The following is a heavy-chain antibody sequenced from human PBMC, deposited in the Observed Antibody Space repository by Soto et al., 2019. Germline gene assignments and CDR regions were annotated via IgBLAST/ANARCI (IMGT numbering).Heavy chain of an antibody. Sequence: QVQLVQSGAEVKKPGASVKVSCKASGYTFTSYDINWVRQATGQGLEWMGWMNANSGNTGYAQKFQGRVTMTRNTSISTAYMELSSLRSEETAVYYCAGGSAGDGSGSYYNNYYYYYMDVWGKGTTVTVSS. CDR3: AGGSAGDGSGSYYNNYYYYYMDV. J-gene: IGHJ6*03. V-gene: IGHV1-8*01. CDR2: MNANSGNT. CDR1: GYTFTSYD. D-gene: IGHD3-10*01.